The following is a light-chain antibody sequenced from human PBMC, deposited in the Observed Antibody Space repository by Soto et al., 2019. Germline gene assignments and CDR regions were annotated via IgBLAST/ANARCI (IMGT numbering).Light chain of an antibody. CDR3: QQANSFPLT. V-gene: IGKV1-12*01. CDR2: AAS. J-gene: IGKJ4*01. Sequence: DIQMTQSPSSVSASVGARVTITCRASQGIRSWLAWFQQKPGTAPMLLIYAASSLQSGVPSRFSGSGSGTEFSITISRLQPEDFATYYSQQANSFPLTFGGGTTVEIK. CDR1: QGIRSW.